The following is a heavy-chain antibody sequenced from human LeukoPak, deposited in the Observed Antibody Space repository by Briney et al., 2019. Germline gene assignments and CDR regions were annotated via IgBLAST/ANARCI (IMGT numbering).Heavy chain of an antibody. CDR2: INPNSGGT. Sequence: ASVKAPCKASGYTFTGYYMHWVRQAPGQGLEWMGWINPNSGGTNYAQKFQGRVTMTRDTSISTAYMELSRLRSDDTAVYYCARDLVDYYRAFDIWGQGTMVTVSS. CDR1: GYTFTGYY. D-gene: IGHD3-10*01. CDR3: ARDLVDYYRAFDI. V-gene: IGHV1-2*02. J-gene: IGHJ3*02.